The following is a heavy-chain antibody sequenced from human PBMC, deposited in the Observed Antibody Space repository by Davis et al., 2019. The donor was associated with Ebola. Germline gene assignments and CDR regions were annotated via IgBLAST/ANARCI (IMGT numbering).Heavy chain of an antibody. CDR2: ISSSSSYI. D-gene: IGHD6-19*01. CDR3: ARDSAVAGTFDY. Sequence: GESLKISCAAPGFTFSNAWMSWVRQAPGKGLEWVSSISSSSSYIYYADSVKGRFTIPRDNAKNSLYLQMNSLRAEDTAVYYCARDSAVAGTFDYWGQGTLVTVSS. V-gene: IGHV3-21*01. CDR1: GFTFSNAW. J-gene: IGHJ4*02.